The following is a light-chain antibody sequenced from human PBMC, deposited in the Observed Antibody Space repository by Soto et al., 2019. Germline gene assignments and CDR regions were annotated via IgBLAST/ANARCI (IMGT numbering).Light chain of an antibody. CDR2: EDN. CDR3: QSYDSSTPAV. Sequence: NFMLTQPHSVSESPGKTVTISCTRSSGSIASNYVQWYQQRPGSAPTTVIYEDNQRPSGVPDRFSGSIDSSSNSASLTISGLKTEDEADYYCQSYDSSTPAVFGGGTQPTVL. V-gene: IGLV6-57*03. J-gene: IGLJ7*01. CDR1: SGSIASNY.